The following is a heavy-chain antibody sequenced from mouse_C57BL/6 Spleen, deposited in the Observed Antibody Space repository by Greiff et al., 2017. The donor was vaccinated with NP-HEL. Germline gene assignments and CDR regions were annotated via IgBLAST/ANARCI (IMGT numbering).Heavy chain of an antibody. CDR3: ARIGGLRRRD. D-gene: IGHD2-4*01. V-gene: IGHV5-17*01. CDR2: FSSGSSTI. J-gene: IGHJ2*01. Sequence: EVKLVESGGGLVKPGGSLQLSCAASGFTFSDYGMHWVRQAPEKGLAWVAYFSSGSSTIYYADTVKGRFTISRDNAKNTLFLQRTSLRSEDTAMYYCARIGGLRRRDWGQGTTLTVSS. CDR1: GFTFSDYG.